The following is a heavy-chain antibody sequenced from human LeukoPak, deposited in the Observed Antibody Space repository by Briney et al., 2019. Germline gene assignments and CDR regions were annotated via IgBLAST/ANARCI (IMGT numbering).Heavy chain of an antibody. D-gene: IGHD5-24*01. CDR2: IYSSWNT. CDR3: ARHNRDPHYIDY. V-gene: IGHV4-39*01. Sequence: SETLSLNCTVSGDSVTSTNYYWGWIRQPPGKGLEWIGRIYSSWNTYYNPSLKRRVTMSEDTSMNQFSLRLSSVTAADTAVYYCARHNRDPHYIDYWGQVALVTVSS. J-gene: IGHJ4*02. CDR1: GDSVTSTNYY.